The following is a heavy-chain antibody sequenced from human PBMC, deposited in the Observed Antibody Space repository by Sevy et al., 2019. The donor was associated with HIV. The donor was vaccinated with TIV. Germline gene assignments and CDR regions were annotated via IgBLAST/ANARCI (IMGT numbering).Heavy chain of an antibody. CDR3: ATRDYYDFWSGYSMVDY. J-gene: IGHJ4*02. V-gene: IGHV3-23*01. CDR1: GFTFSSYA. D-gene: IGHD3-3*01. CDR2: ISGSGGST. Sequence: GGSLRLSCAASGFTFSSYAMSWVRQAPGKGLEWVSAISGSGGSTYYADSVKGRFTISRDNSKNTLYLQMNSLRAEDTAVYYCATRDYYDFWSGYSMVDYWGQGTLVTVSS.